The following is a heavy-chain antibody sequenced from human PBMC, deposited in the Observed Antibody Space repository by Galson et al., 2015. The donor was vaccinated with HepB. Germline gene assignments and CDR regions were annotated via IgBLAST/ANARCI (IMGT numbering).Heavy chain of an antibody. CDR3: ARSSTVVTPDQSNDAFDI. CDR1: GYSFTSYW. J-gene: IGHJ3*02. CDR2: IYPGDSDT. D-gene: IGHD4-23*01. Sequence: QSGAEVKKPGESLKISCKGSGYSFTSYWIGWVRQMPGKGLEWMGIIYPGDSDTRYSPSFQGQVTISADKSISTAYLQWSSLKASDTAMYYCARSSTVVTPDQSNDAFDIWGQGTMVTVSS. V-gene: IGHV5-51*01.